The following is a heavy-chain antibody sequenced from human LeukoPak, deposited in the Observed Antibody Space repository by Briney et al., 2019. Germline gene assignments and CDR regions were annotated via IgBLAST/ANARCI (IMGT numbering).Heavy chain of an antibody. D-gene: IGHD3-3*01. CDR3: ASRSPSRTYDFWSGYYLHDAFDI. CDR1: GFTVGSNY. CDR2: IYSGGST. V-gene: IGHV3-66*02. J-gene: IGHJ3*02. Sequence: PGGSLRLSCAASGFTVGSNYMSWVRQAPGKGLEWVSVIYSGGSTYYADSVKGRFTISRDNSKNTLYLQMNSLRAEDTAVYYCASRSPSRTYDFWSGYYLHDAFDIWGQGTMVTVSS.